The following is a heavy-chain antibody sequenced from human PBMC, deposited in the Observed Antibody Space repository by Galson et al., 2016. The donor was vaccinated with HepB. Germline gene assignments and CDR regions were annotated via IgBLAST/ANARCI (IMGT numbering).Heavy chain of an antibody. Sequence: SETLSLTCAVSGGSISSYYWSWIRQPPGKGLEWIGYVYYSGRTNYNPSLKSRVTISLDTSKNQFSLQLSSVTAADTAAYYCARRIGNNWFDPWGQGALVTVSS. CDR1: GGSISSYY. CDR3: ARRIGNNWFDP. J-gene: IGHJ5*02. D-gene: IGHD1-26*01. CDR2: VYYSGRT. V-gene: IGHV4-59*08.